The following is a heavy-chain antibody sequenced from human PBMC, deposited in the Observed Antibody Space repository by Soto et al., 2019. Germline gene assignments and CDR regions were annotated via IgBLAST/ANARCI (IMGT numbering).Heavy chain of an antibody. V-gene: IGHV1-69*13. J-gene: IGHJ6*02. CDR3: ARSAGSSGWKPYYYYGMDV. CDR1: GWSISIYA. CDR2: IIPIFGTA. Sequence: VNVPRKTSGWSISIYAVSCLRKKKEKGLEWMGGIIPIFGTANYAQKFQGRVTITADESTSTAYMELSSLRSEDTAVYYCARSAGSSGWKPYYYYGMDVWGQGTTVTVSS. D-gene: IGHD6-19*01.